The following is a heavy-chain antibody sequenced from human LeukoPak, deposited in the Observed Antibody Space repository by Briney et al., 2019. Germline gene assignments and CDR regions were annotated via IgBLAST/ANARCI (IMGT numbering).Heavy chain of an antibody. Sequence: SETLSLTCTVSGGSISSHYWSWIRQPPGKGLEWIGYIYYSGSTNYNPSLKSRVTISGDTSKNQFSLKLSSVTAADTAVYYCARSGYYDSSGSTGYFDYWGQRTLVTVSS. D-gene: IGHD3-22*01. J-gene: IGHJ4*02. V-gene: IGHV4-59*11. CDR2: IYYSGST. CDR3: ARSGYYDSSGSTGYFDY. CDR1: GGSISSHY.